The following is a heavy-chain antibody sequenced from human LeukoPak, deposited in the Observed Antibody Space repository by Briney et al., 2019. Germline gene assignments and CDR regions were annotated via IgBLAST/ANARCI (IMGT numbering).Heavy chain of an antibody. J-gene: IGHJ4*02. Sequence: PGGSLRLSCAASGFTFSNYGMHWIRQAPGKGLEWVAVISYTGSYKYYADSVKGRFTISRDNAKNTLYLQMNSLRAEDTAVYYCTRGLDYEGNYWGQGTLVTVSS. CDR2: ISYTGSYK. V-gene: IGHV3-30*03. CDR1: GFTFSNYG. CDR3: TRGLDYEGNY. D-gene: IGHD3-22*01.